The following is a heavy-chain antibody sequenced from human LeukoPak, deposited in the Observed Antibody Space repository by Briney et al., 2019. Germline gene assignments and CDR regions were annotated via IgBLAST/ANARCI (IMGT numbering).Heavy chain of an antibody. Sequence: SETLSLTCTVSGGSISSFPWSWIRQPPGKGLEWIGYINYSGTTSYNPSLKSRVTISVDTSKNQFSLKLSSATAADTAVYYCARQYCSRSSCYNFDYWGQGTLVTVSS. CDR1: GGSISSFP. J-gene: IGHJ4*02. CDR2: INYSGTT. V-gene: IGHV4-59*08. CDR3: ARQYCSRSSCYNFDY. D-gene: IGHD2-2*02.